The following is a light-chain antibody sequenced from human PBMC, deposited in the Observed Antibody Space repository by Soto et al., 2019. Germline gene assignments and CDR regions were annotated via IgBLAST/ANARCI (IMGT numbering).Light chain of an antibody. CDR1: NSDVGGYNY. V-gene: IGLV2-14*03. CDR2: DVN. CDR3: CSYASGSTRVL. J-gene: IGLJ2*01. Sequence: QSALTQPASVSGSPGQSITISCTGTNSDVGGYNYVSWYQQHPGKAPKLIIYDVNDRPSGVSYRFSGSKSGNTASLTISGLQAEDEADYYCCSYASGSTRVLFGGGTKVTVL.